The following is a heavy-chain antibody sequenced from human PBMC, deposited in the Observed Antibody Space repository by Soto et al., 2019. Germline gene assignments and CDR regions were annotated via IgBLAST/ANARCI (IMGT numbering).Heavy chain of an antibody. J-gene: IGHJ4*02. CDR2: ISDYGRI. CDR3: ARGGVEPFDH. V-gene: IGHV3-74*01. CDR1: GFTFGNYW. D-gene: IGHD3-10*01. Sequence: GGSLRLSCAASGFTFGNYWMHWVRQAPGKGLVWVSRISDYGRINYADSVKDRFIISRDDARSELYLQLNDLRVEDTATYYCARGGVEPFDHWGQGALVTVSS.